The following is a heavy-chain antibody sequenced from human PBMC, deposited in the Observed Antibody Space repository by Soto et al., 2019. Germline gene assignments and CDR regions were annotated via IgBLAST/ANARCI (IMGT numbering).Heavy chain of an antibody. Sequence: PSETLSLACTLSGGAISISSYYWCWIRQPQGKGLEWIGRIYYSWRYYYNSSFTIRVTIPVDTAKTQYSLKLTSVTAADTAVYYCVRDYGDHISYYLEYWGQATQVTVSS. CDR2: IYYSWRY. CDR1: GGAISISSYY. D-gene: IGHD4-17*01. CDR3: VRDYGDHISYYLEY. V-gene: IGHV4-39*02. J-gene: IGHJ4*02.